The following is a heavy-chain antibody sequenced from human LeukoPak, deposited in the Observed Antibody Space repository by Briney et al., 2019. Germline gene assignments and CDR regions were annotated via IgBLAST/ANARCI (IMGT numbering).Heavy chain of an antibody. CDR2: IYYSGST. J-gene: IGHJ3*02. CDR1: GGSISSYY. V-gene: IGHV4-59*08. Sequence: SETLSLTCTVSGGSISSYYWSWIRQPPGKGLEWIGYIYYSGSTNYNPSLKSRVTISVDTSKNQFSLKLSSVAAADTAVYYCARHDSGSYYREDDAFDIWGQGTMDTVSS. D-gene: IGHD1-26*01. CDR3: ARHDSGSYYREDDAFDI.